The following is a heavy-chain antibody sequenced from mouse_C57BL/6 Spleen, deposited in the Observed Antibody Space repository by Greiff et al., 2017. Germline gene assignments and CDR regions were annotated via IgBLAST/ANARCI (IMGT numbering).Heavy chain of an antibody. Sequence: VQLQQSGPELVKPGASVKISCKASGYTFTDYYMNWVKQSHGKSLEWIGDINPNNGGTSYNQKFKGKATLTVDKSSSTAYMELRSLTSEDSAVYYCARDLRYFDVWGTGTTVTVSS. J-gene: IGHJ1*03. CDR1: GYTFTDYY. V-gene: IGHV1-26*01. CDR2: INPNNGGT. CDR3: ARDLRYFDV.